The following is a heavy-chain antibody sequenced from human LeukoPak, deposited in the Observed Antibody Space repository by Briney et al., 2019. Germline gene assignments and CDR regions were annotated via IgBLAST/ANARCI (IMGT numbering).Heavy chain of an antibody. Sequence: GGSLRLSCEASGFTFSGYSMNWVRQAPGKGLEWVSYISESSSHTYNADSVKGRFTISRDNAKNSLYLQMNSLRVEDTGIYYCARDRTVKARIGGMDVWGQGTTVIVSS. CDR3: ARDRTVKARIGGMDV. D-gene: IGHD5-24*01. CDR2: ISESSSHT. CDR1: GFTFSGYS. J-gene: IGHJ6*02. V-gene: IGHV3-21*06.